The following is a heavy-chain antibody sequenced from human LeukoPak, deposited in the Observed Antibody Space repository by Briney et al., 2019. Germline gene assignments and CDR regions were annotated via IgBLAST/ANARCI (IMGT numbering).Heavy chain of an antibody. J-gene: IGHJ3*02. V-gene: IGHV3-74*01. CDR3: ARRSAARDAFDI. D-gene: IGHD6-6*01. CDR1: GFAFSSYW. CDR2: IKSDGSST. Sequence: GGSLRLSCAASGFAFSSYWMHWVRQAPGKGLVWVSRIKSDGSSTSYADSVKGRFTISRDNAKNTLYLQMNSLRAEDTAVYYCARRSAARDAFDIWGQGTMVTGSS.